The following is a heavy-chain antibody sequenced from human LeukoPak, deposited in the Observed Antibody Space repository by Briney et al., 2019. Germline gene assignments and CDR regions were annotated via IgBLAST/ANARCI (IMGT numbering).Heavy chain of an antibody. CDR3: VRAVHHNFYSDSSGYYGDAFDV. D-gene: IGHD3-22*01. Sequence: GGSLGLSCAASGFSIRTYYMSWVRQVPGKGLEWVSVIYSSGTIRYADSVKGRFTFSRDNSKDTLNLQMNSLRADDTAVYYCVRAVHHNFYSDSSGYYGDAFDVWGQGTVVTVSS. V-gene: IGHV3-53*01. J-gene: IGHJ3*01. CDR2: IYSSGTI. CDR1: GFSIRTYY.